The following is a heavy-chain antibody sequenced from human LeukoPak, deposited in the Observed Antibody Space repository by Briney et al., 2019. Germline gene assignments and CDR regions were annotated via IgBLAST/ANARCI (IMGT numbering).Heavy chain of an antibody. V-gene: IGHV3-23*01. Sequence: GSLRLSCAASGFIFNNYGLIWVRQAPGKGLQWVSAISNDGGGTTYADFVKGRFTISRDNSKNTPFLQMSSLRAEDTALYYCAKGGSGYFADLWGQGTLVTVSS. J-gene: IGHJ5*02. CDR3: AKGGSGYFADL. CDR1: GFIFNNYG. D-gene: IGHD3-22*01. CDR2: ISNDGGGT.